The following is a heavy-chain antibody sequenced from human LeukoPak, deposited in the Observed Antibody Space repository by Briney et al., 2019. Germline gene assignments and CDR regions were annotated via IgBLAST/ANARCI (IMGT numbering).Heavy chain of an antibody. CDR1: GGSVSSGSYY. CDR3: ARDRGGDFWSSYYDY. CDR2: IYYSGSN. Sequence: SETLSPTCTVSGGSVSSGSYYWSWIRQSPGRGLEWIGYIYYSGSNSYNPSLKSRVTILLDTSKNQFSLRLNSVTAADTAIYYCARDRGGDFWSSYYDYWGQGTLVTVSS. D-gene: IGHD3-3*01. J-gene: IGHJ4*02. V-gene: IGHV4-61*01.